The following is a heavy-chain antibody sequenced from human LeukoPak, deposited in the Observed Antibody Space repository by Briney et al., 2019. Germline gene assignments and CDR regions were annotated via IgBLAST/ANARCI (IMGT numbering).Heavy chain of an antibody. D-gene: IGHD3-22*01. Sequence: ASVTVSCKASGYTFTGYYMHWVRQAPGQGLEWMGWINPNSGGTNYAQKFQGRVTMTRDTSISTAYMELSRLRSDDTAVYYCARGASYWYYDSSGYGSGLYWGQGTLVTVSS. V-gene: IGHV1-2*02. J-gene: IGHJ4*02. CDR3: ARGASYWYYDSSGYGSGLY. CDR1: GYTFTGYY. CDR2: INPNSGGT.